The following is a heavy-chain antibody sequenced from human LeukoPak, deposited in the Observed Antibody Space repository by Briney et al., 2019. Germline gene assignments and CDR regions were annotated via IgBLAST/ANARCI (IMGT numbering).Heavy chain of an antibody. Sequence: SETLSLTCAVYGGPFSDYYWSWIRQPPGKGLEWIGEINHSGTTNYSPSLKSRVSISVDTSKNQFSLKLSSVTAADAAMYYCASHYSSGSYRYTGSFDSWGQGMLVNVSS. CDR1: GGPFSDYY. V-gene: IGHV4-34*01. CDR2: INHSGTT. D-gene: IGHD3-16*02. J-gene: IGHJ4*02. CDR3: ASHYSSGSYRYTGSFDS.